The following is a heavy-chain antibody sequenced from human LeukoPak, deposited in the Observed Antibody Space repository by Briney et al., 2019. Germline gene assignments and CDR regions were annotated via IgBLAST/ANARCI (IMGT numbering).Heavy chain of an antibody. V-gene: IGHV1-69*13. D-gene: IGHD6-13*01. Sequence: SVKVSCKASGYIFTSYYMHWVRQAPGQGLEWMGGIIPIFGTANYAQKFQGRVTITADESTSTAYMELSSLRSEDTAVYYCASGSSSWPTYYFDYWGQGTLVTVSS. CDR1: GYIFTSYY. CDR3: ASGSSSWPTYYFDY. J-gene: IGHJ4*02. CDR2: IIPIFGTA.